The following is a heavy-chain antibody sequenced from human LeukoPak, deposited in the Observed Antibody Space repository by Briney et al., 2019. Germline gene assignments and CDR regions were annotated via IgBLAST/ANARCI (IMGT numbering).Heavy chain of an antibody. CDR1: GFTFSSYA. D-gene: IGHD3-9*01. J-gene: IGHJ4*02. V-gene: IGHV3-30-3*01. CDR2: ISYDGSNK. Sequence: GALRLSCAASGFTFSSYAMHWVRQAPGKGLEWVAVISYDGSNKYYADSVKGRFTISRDNSKNTLYLQMNSLRAEDTAVHYCASFEHTNFDYWGQGTLVTVSS. CDR3: ASFEHTNFDY.